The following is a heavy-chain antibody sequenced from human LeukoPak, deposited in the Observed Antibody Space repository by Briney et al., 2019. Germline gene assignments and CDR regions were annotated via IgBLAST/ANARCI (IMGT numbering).Heavy chain of an antibody. V-gene: IGHV4-59*08. Sequence: SETLSLTCTVSGGSISSYYWSWIRQPPGKGLEWIGYIYYSGSTNYNPSLKSRVTISVDTSKNQFSLKLSSVTAADTAIYYCAKHGGYCSSTSCFEYFHHWGQGTLVTVSS. CDR2: IYYSGST. J-gene: IGHJ1*01. D-gene: IGHD2-2*01. CDR3: AKHGGYCSSTSCFEYFHH. CDR1: GGSISSYY.